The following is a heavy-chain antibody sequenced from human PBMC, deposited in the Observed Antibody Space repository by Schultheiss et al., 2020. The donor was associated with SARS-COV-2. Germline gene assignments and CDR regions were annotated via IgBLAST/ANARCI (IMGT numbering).Heavy chain of an antibody. Sequence: GGSLRLSCAASGFTFSNYGMHWVRQAPGKGPEWVAVMSFDEREKYYADSVKGRFTISRDNSKSTLYLQMNSLRVEDTAIYYCARADDYGGNSLDHWGQGTLVTVSS. CDR2: MSFDEREK. J-gene: IGHJ4*02. V-gene: IGHV3-30*03. D-gene: IGHD4-23*01. CDR1: GFTFSNYG. CDR3: ARADDYGGNSLDH.